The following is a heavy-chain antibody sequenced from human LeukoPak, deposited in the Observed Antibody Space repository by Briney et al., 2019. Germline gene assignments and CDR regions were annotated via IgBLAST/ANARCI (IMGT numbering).Heavy chain of an antibody. Sequence: SETLSLTCAVYGGSFSGYYWSWIRQPPGKGLEWIGEINHSGSTNYNPSLKSRVTISVDTSKNQFSLKLSSVTAADTAVYYCARDAPRWFDPWGQGTLVTVSS. V-gene: IGHV4-34*01. CDR3: ARDAPRWFDP. D-gene: IGHD2-2*01. CDR1: GGSFSGYY. CDR2: INHSGST. J-gene: IGHJ5*02.